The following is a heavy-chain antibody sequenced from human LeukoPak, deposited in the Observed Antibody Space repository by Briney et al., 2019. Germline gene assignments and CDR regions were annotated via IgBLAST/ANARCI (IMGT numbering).Heavy chain of an antibody. CDR2: MNPNSGNT. CDR1: GYTFTSYD. D-gene: IGHD3-22*01. Sequence: ASVKVSCKASGYTFTSYDINRVRQATGQGLEWMGWMNPNSGNTGYAQKFQGRVTMTRNTSISTAYMELSSLRSEDTAVYYCARGPNWNSSGYYYVSWGQGTLVTVSS. J-gene: IGHJ4*02. CDR3: ARGPNWNSSGYYYVS. V-gene: IGHV1-8*01.